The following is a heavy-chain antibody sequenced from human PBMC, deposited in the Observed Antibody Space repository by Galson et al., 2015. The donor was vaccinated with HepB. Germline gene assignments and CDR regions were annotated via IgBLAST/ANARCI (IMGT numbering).Heavy chain of an antibody. J-gene: IGHJ4*02. CDR3: ASHYSDYPGTIYFDY. V-gene: IGHV3-23*01. CDR2: ISGSGGST. Sequence: SLRLSCAASGFTFSSYAMSWVRQAPGKGLEWVSAISGSGGSTYYADSVKGRFTISRDNSKNTLYLQMNSLTAEDTATYYCASHYSDYPGTIYFDYWGQGTLVTVS. D-gene: IGHD4-17*01. CDR1: GFTFSSYA.